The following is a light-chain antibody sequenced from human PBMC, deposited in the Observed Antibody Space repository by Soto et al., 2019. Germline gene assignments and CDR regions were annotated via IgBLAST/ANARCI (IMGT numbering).Light chain of an antibody. CDR3: QQYGSAFT. V-gene: IGKV3-20*01. J-gene: IGKJ3*01. CDR2: AAS. CDR1: QSVTSNY. Sequence: EIVLTQSPGTLSLSPGERATLSCRASQSVTSNYLAWYQHKPGQGLRLLIYAASSRATGIPDRFSGSGSGTDFTLTISRLEPEDSALYYCQQYGSAFTFGPGTKVDIK.